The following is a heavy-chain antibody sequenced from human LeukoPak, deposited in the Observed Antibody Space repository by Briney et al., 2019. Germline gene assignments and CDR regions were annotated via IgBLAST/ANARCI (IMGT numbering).Heavy chain of an antibody. Sequence: PGGSLGLSCAASGFTFSDYYMSWIRQAPGKGLEWVSYITSSGTSIYHADSVKGRFTISRDNAKSSLYLQMNSLRAEDTAVYYCAREGYDYVWGSYRSLDSWGQGTLVTVSS. CDR1: GFTFSDYY. CDR2: ITSSGTSI. D-gene: IGHD3-16*02. J-gene: IGHJ5*01. V-gene: IGHV3-11*01. CDR3: AREGYDYVWGSYRSLDS.